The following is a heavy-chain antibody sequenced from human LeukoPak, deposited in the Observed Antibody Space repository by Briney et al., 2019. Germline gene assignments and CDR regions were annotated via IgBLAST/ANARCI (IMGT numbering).Heavy chain of an antibody. J-gene: IGHJ6*02. CDR2: ISGSGGST. V-gene: IGHV3-23*01. Sequence: GGSLRLSCAASGLTFSSYAMSWVRQAPGKGLEWVSAISGSGGSTYYADSVKGRFTISRDNSKNTLYLQMNSLRAEDTAVYYCAKRYCSGGSCYQFYYYYGMDVWGQGTTVTVSS. D-gene: IGHD2-15*01. CDR1: GLTFSSYA. CDR3: AKRYCSGGSCYQFYYYYGMDV.